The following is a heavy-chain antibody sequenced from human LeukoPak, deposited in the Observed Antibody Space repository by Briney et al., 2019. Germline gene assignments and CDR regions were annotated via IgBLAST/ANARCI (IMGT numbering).Heavy chain of an antibody. D-gene: IGHD7-27*01. J-gene: IGHJ4*02. CDR2: IYNDGTT. CDR3: TKTGGPWD. Sequence: GGSLRLSCSASGFTVITSFMSWVRQAPGKGLEWVSVIYNDGTTYCADSVKGRFTISRDNPKNTLYLQMNALRAEDTAVYYCTKTGGPWDWGQGTLVTVSS. CDR1: GFTVITSF. V-gene: IGHV3-53*01.